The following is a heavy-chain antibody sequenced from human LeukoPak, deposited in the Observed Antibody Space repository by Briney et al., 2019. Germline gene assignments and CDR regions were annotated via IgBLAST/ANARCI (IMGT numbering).Heavy chain of an antibody. CDR2: TRNKANSYTT. CDR1: GFTFSDHY. V-gene: IGHV3-72*01. Sequence: PGGSLRLSCAASGFTFSDHYMDWVRQAPGKGLEWVGRTRNKANSYTTEYAASVKGRFTISRDDSKNSLYLQMNSLKTEDTAVYYCARVALVSGPSYGSESEAADYWGQGTLVTVSS. D-gene: IGHD3-10*01. J-gene: IGHJ4*02. CDR3: ARVALVSGPSYGSESEAADY.